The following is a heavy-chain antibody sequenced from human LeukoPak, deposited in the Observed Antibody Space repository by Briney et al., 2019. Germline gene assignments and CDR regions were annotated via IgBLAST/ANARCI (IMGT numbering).Heavy chain of an antibody. CDR3: ARDLSLGRHRDGEPFDS. V-gene: IGHV1-18*01. D-gene: IGHD4-17*01. CDR1: GFTFTNHG. Sequence: ASVKVSCKTSGFTFTNHGISWVRQAPGQGLEWMGWISGYNGNTNYVQKFRGRITMTTDTSTSTAYLQLRSLSSDDTALYYCARDLSLGRHRDGEPFDSWGQGALVIVSS. J-gene: IGHJ4*02. CDR2: ISGYNGNT.